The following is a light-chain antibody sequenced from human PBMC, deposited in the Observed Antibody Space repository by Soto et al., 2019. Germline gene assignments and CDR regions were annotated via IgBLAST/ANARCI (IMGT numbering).Light chain of an antibody. CDR2: WAF. V-gene: IGKV4-1*01. Sequence: DIVMTQSPDSLAVSLGERATINCKSSQSVLVTPDNKNNLAWYQQKPGQPPRLLIYWAFFRESGVPDRFSGSGSGTDLTLTISNLRAEDVAVYYCQQYFIAPLTFGGGTKVEIK. CDR3: QQYFIAPLT. CDR1: QSVLVTPDNKNN. J-gene: IGKJ4*01.